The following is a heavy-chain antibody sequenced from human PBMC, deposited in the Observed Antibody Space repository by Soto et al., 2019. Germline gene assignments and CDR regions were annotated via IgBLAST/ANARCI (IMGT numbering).Heavy chain of an antibody. CDR3: ARDWGYCSSTSCRGGYYYYGMDV. V-gene: IGHV3-48*01. Sequence: PGGSLRLSCAASGFTFSSYSMNWVRQAPGKGLEWVSYISSSSSTIYYADSVKGRFTISRDNAKNSLYLQMNSLRAEDTAVYYCARDWGYCSSTSCRGGYYYYGMDVWGQGTTVTVSS. CDR1: GFTFSSYS. J-gene: IGHJ6*02. D-gene: IGHD2-2*01. CDR2: ISSSSSTI.